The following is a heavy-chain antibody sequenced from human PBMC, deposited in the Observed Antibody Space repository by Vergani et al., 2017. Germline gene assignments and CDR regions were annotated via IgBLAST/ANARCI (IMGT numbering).Heavy chain of an antibody. D-gene: IGHD3-10*01. CDR3: ARGSGVRWFDP. CDR1: GFTFSSYA. CDR2: ISYDGGNK. J-gene: IGHJ5*02. V-gene: IGHV3-30-3*01. Sequence: QVQLVESGGGVVQPGRSLRLSCAASGFTFSSYAMHWVRQAPGKGLEWVAVISYDGGNKYYADSVKGRFTISRDNSKNTLYLQMNSLRAEDTAVYYCARGSGVRWFDPWGQGTLVTVSS.